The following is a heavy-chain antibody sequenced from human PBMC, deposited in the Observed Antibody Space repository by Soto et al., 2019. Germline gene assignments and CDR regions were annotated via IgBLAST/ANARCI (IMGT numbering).Heavy chain of an antibody. J-gene: IGHJ4*02. V-gene: IGHV3-64D*06. CDR1: GFTFSSYA. D-gene: IGHD6-19*01. Sequence: GGSLRLSCSASGFTFSSYAMHLVRQAPGKGLGYVSAISSNGGSTYYADSVKGRFTISRDNSKNTLYLQMSSLRAEDTAVYYCVKGSGSSGWSDYFDYWGQGTPVTVSS. CDR2: ISSNGGST. CDR3: VKGSGSSGWSDYFDY.